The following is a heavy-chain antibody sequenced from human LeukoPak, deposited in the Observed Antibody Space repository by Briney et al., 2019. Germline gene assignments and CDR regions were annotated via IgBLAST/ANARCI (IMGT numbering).Heavy chain of an antibody. J-gene: IGHJ6*03. Sequence: SKTLSLTCTVSGGSISSYYWSWIRQPPGKVLEWIGYIYYSGSTNYNPSLKSRVTISVDTSKNQFSLKLSSVTAADTAGYYCARGAYSTSGNYYYYMDVWGKGTTVTVSS. CDR2: IYYSGST. D-gene: IGHD6-6*01. V-gene: IGHV4-59*01. CDR1: GGSISSYY. CDR3: ARGAYSTSGNYYYYMDV.